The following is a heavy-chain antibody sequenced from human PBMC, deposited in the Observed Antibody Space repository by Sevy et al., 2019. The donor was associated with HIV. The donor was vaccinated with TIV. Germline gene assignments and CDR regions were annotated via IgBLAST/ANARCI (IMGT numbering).Heavy chain of an antibody. Sequence: GGSLRLSCAASRFTFSTYTMNWVRQAPGKGLEWVSSISSSSNYIYYSDSVKGRFTISRDNAKNSLCLQMNSLRAEDTAVYYCARPYGSGSWEAFDIWGHGTMVTVSS. J-gene: IGHJ3*02. V-gene: IGHV3-21*01. CDR3: ARPYGSGSWEAFDI. CDR1: RFTFSTYT. CDR2: ISSSSNYI. D-gene: IGHD3-10*01.